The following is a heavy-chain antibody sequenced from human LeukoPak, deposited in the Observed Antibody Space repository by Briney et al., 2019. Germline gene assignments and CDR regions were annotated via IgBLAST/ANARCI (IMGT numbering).Heavy chain of an antibody. CDR2: LNPNSGGT. J-gene: IGHJ4*02. Sequence: ASVKVSCKASGYTFTFYYMQWVRQAPGQGLEWMGRLNPNSGGTDYARKFQGRVTMTRDTSISTAYMELSRLRSDDTAVYYCARDYHGSGSLTTFDFWGQGTLVTVSS. D-gene: IGHD3-10*01. CDR1: GYTFTFYY. V-gene: IGHV1-2*06. CDR3: ARDYHGSGSLTTFDF.